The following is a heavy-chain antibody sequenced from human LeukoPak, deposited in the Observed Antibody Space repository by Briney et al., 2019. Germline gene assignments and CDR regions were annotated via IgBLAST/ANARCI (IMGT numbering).Heavy chain of an antibody. Sequence: GESLKISCKGSGFSFTSYWIGWVRQMPGKGLEWMGTIYPDDSDTRYSPSFQGQVTISADRSITTAYLQWSSLNASDTAMYYCARHLGLRTLDYWGQGTQVTVSS. V-gene: IGHV5-51*01. J-gene: IGHJ4*02. D-gene: IGHD3/OR15-3a*01. CDR3: ARHLGLRTLDY. CDR2: IYPDDSDT. CDR1: GFSFTSYW.